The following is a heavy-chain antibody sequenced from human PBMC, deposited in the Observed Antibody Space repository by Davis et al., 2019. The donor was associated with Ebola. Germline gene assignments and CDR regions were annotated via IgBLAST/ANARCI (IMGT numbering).Heavy chain of an antibody. J-gene: IGHJ6*02. CDR1: GFTFSSYG. CDR3: AKLGETYYDFWSGYSGYYYGMDV. CDR2: ISYDGSNK. D-gene: IGHD3-3*01. Sequence: GGSLRLSCAASGFTFSSYGMHWVRQAPGNGLEWVAVISYDGSNKYYADSVKGRFTISRDNSKNTLYLQMNSLRAEDTAVYYCAKLGETYYDFWSGYSGYYYGMDVWGQGTTVTVSS. V-gene: IGHV3-30*18.